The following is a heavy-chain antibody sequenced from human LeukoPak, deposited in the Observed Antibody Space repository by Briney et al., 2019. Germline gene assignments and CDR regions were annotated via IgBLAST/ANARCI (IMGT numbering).Heavy chain of an antibody. D-gene: IGHD3-22*01. V-gene: IGHV4-38-2*02. CDR3: ARGPTYYYDSSGYYFDY. CDR2: IYHSGST. CDR1: GYSISSGYY. J-gene: IGHJ4*02. Sequence: PSETLSLTCTVSGYSISSGYYRGWIRQPPGKGLEWIGSIYHSGSTYYNPSLKSRVTISVDTSKNQFSLKLSSVTAADTAVYYCARGPTYYYDSSGYYFDYWGQGTLVTVSS.